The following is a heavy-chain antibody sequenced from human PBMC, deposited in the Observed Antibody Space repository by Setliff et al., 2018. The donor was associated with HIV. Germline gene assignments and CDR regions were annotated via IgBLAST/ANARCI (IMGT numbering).Heavy chain of an antibody. Sequence: SETLSLTCTVSGGSIGSGSVYWGWIRLPAGKGLEWIGHIYSSGTTTYNSSLKSRVTISLDTSRNQFSLKVTSVTAADTAVYYCVRDGANWFGPWGQGTLVTVSS. J-gene: IGHJ5*02. D-gene: IGHD3-16*01. CDR3: VRDGANWFGP. CDR2: IYSSGTT. V-gene: IGHV4-61*09. CDR1: GGSIGSGSVY.